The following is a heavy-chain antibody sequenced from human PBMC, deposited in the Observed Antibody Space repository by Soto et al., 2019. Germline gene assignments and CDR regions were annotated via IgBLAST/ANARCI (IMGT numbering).Heavy chain of an antibody. CDR1: GFTFSDYY. V-gene: IGHV3-11*01. Sequence: KPGGSLRLSCAASGFTFSDYYMSWIRQAPGKGLEWVSYISSSGSTIYYADSVKGRFTISRDNAKNSLYLQMNSLRAEDTAVYYCARDPNDYYDSSGYYYFDYWGQGTLVTVS. D-gene: IGHD3-22*01. J-gene: IGHJ4*02. CDR2: ISSSGSTI. CDR3: ARDPNDYYDSSGYYYFDY.